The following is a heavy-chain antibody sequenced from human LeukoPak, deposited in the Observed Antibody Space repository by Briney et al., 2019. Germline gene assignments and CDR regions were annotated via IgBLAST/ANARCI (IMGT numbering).Heavy chain of an antibody. J-gene: IGHJ6*02. CDR1: GFTFSSYG. Sequence: GXSLRLSCAASGFTFSSYGMHWVRQAPGKGLEWVAVISYDGSNKYYADSVKGRFTISRDNSKNTLYLQMNSLRAEDTAVYYCAKDRTPSSYYYYGMDVWGQGTTVTVSS. CDR3: AKDRTPSSYYYYGMDV. CDR2: ISYDGSNK. D-gene: IGHD2-15*01. V-gene: IGHV3-30*18.